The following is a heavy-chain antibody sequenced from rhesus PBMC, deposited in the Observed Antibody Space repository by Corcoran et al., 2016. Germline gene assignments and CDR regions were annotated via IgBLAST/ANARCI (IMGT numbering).Heavy chain of an antibody. CDR1: GGSISSSY. D-gene: IGHD2-39*02. CDR3: ASDRGDASGVFDY. Sequence: QVQLQESGPGLVKPSETLSVTCAVSGGSISSSYWSWIRQAPGKGLEWIGYIYGSGSSTNYNPSLKSRVTLSVDTSQTQLSLKLSSVTAADTAVYYCASDRGDASGVFDYWGQGVLVTVSS. CDR2: IYGSGSST. J-gene: IGHJ4*01. V-gene: IGHV4-169*02.